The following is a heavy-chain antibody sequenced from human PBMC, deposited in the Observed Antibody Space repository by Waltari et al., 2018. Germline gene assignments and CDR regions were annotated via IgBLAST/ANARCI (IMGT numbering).Heavy chain of an antibody. J-gene: IGHJ6*03. D-gene: IGHD6-13*01. CDR3: AKDPSGSSSWYPYYYYYMDD. V-gene: IGHV3-30*18. Sequence: QVQLVESGGGVVQPGRSLRLSCAASGFTFSSYGMPWVRQAPGKGLGWVAVIWYDGSNKYYADSVKGRFTISRDNSKNTLYLQMNSLRAEDTAMYYCAKDPSGSSSWYPYYYYYMDDWGKGTTVTVSS. CDR2: IWYDGSNK. CDR1: GFTFSSYG.